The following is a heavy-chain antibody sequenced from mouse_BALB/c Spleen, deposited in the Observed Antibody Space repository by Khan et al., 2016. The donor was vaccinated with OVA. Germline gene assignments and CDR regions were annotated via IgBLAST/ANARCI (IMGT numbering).Heavy chain of an antibody. CDR2: IYPGSGNT. J-gene: IGHJ3*01. V-gene: IGHV1-77*01. CDR1: GYTLTDYY. D-gene: IGHD4-1*01. CDR3: ARSGTGSFAY. Sequence: QVQLQQRGAELARPGASVKLSRKASGYTLTDYYLNWVKQRTGQGLEWSGDIYPGSGNTYYNERFKGKATLTADKSTSTAYMKRSSLTSEDSAVYFCARSGTGSFAYWGQGTPVTVSA.